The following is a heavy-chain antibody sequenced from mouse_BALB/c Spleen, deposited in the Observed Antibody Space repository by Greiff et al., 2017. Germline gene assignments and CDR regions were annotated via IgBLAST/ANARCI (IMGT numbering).Heavy chain of an antibody. Sequence: EVKLEESGGGLVQPGGSMKLSCVASGFTFSSYWMSWVRQSPEKGLEWVAEIRLKSDNYATHYAESVKGKFTISRDDSKSRLYLQMNSLRAEDTGIYYCTDGDAMDYWGQGTSVTVSS. CDR2: IRLKSDNYAT. CDR3: TDGDAMDY. CDR1: GFTFSSYW. V-gene: IGHV6-3*01. J-gene: IGHJ4*01.